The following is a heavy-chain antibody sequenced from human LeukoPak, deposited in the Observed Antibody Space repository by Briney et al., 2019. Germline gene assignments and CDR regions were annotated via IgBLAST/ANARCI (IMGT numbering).Heavy chain of an antibody. Sequence: PSETLSLTCTVSGGSISSSSYYWGWIRQPPGKGLEWIGSIYYSGSTYYNPSLKSRVTISVDTSKNQFSLKLSSVTAADTAVYYCARGRYSYGIYYYYYMDVWGKGTTVTVSS. D-gene: IGHD5-18*01. V-gene: IGHV4-39*07. CDR2: IYYSGST. J-gene: IGHJ6*03. CDR3: ARGRYSYGIYYYYYMDV. CDR1: GGSISSSSYY.